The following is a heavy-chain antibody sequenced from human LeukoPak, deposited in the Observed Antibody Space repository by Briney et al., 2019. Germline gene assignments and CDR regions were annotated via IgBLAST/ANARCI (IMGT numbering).Heavy chain of an antibody. CDR3: ARQYYYDSSGYYTHAFDI. D-gene: IGHD3-22*01. CDR1: GGSINKSIYY. CDR2: IYHSGST. Sequence: SETPSLTCTVSGGSINKSIYYWAWIRQPPGKGLEWIGGIYHSGSTYYSPSLKSRVTISVDTSKNQFSLKLSSVTAADTAVYYCARQYYYDSSGYYTHAFDIWGQGTMVTVSS. V-gene: IGHV4-39*01. J-gene: IGHJ3*02.